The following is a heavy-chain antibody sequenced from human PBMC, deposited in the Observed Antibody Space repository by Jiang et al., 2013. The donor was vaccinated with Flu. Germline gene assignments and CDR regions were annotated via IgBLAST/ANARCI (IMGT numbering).Heavy chain of an antibody. D-gene: IGHD3-22*01. CDR2: IHHTGRT. CDR3: ARNGFYSMDY. V-gene: IGHV4-4*02. Sequence: SWVRQPPGKELEWIGEIHHTGRTTYNPSLKSRVTMSVDKSKDLFSLTVNSVTAADTAMYYCARNGFYSMDYWGQGTLVTVSS. J-gene: IGHJ4*02.